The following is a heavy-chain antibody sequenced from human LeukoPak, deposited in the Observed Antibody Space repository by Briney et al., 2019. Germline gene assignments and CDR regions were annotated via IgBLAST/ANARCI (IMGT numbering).Heavy chain of an antibody. V-gene: IGHV3-23*01. CDR2: ISGSGRGSNT. CDR1: GFTFSNSA. CDR3: ARRAGAYSHPYDY. D-gene: IGHD4/OR15-4a*01. Sequence: GGSLRLSCAASGFTFSNSAMSWVRQAPGKGLEWVSTISGSGRGSNTYYSDSVKGRFTISRDNSMNTLYLQMNSLRAEDTAVYYCARRAGAYSHPYDYWGQGTLVTVSS. J-gene: IGHJ4*02.